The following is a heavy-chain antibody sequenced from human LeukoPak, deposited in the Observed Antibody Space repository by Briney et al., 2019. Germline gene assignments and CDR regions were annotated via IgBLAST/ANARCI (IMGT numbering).Heavy chain of an antibody. V-gene: IGHV1-18*01. D-gene: IGHD3-10*01. Sequence: ASVKVSCKASGYTFTSYGISWVRQAPGQGLEWMGWISAYNGNTNYAQKLQGRVTMTTDTSTSTAYMELRSLRSDDTAVYYCARDSSLWFGDGTNWFDPWGQGTLVTVSS. J-gene: IGHJ5*02. CDR3: ARDSSLWFGDGTNWFDP. CDR2: ISAYNGNT. CDR1: GYTFTSYG.